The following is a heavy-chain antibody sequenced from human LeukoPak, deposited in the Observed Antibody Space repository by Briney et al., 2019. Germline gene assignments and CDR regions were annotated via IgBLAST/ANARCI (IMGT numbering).Heavy chain of an antibody. D-gene: IGHD3-22*01. Sequence: ASVKVSCKASGYTFTSYYMHWVRQAPGQGLEWMGIINPSGGSTSYAQKFQGRVTMTRDTSTSTAYMELSSLRSEDTAVYYCARVAEYDSSGYRFDYWGQGTLVTVSS. J-gene: IGHJ4*02. CDR3: ARVAEYDSSGYRFDY. CDR2: INPSGGST. CDR1: GYTFTSYY. V-gene: IGHV1-46*01.